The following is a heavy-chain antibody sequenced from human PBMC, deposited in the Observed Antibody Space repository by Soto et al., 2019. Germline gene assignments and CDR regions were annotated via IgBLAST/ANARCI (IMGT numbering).Heavy chain of an antibody. CDR2: ISYDGSNK. D-gene: IGHD3-16*01. CDR3: AKVIGSVWGSAPLDY. V-gene: IGHV3-30*18. CDR1: GFTFSSYG. Sequence: QVQLVESGGGVVQPGRSLRLSCAASGFTFSSYGMHWVRQAPGKGLEWVAVISYDGSNKYYADSVKGRFTISRDNSNNTLYLQMNSLRAEDTAVYYCAKVIGSVWGSAPLDYWGQGTLVTVSS. J-gene: IGHJ4*02.